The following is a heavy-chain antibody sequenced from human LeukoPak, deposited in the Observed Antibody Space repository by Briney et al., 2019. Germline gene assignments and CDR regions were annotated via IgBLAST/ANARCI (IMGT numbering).Heavy chain of an antibody. CDR3: ARDCSGGSCFDY. CDR2: INPSGGST. D-gene: IGHD2-15*01. CDR1: GYTFTSYY. J-gene: IGHJ4*02. V-gene: IGHV1-46*01. Sequence: ASVKVSCKASGYTFTSYYMHWVRQAPGQGLEWVGIINPSGGSTSYAQKFQGRVTMTRDTSTSTVYMELSSLRSEDTDVYYCARDCSGGSCFDYWGQGTLVTVSS.